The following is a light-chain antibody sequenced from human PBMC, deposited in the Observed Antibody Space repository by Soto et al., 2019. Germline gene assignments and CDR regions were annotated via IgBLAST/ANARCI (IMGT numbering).Light chain of an antibody. CDR2: DAS. CDR3: QQYNTYWA. CDR1: QSISSW. J-gene: IGKJ1*01. Sequence: IKMTQSPSTLSASVGDRVTINCRASQSISSWLAWYQQKPGKAPKLLIYDASSLESGVPSRFSGSGSGTEFTLTISSLQPDDFATYYCQQYNTYWAFGQGTKVAIK. V-gene: IGKV1-5*01.